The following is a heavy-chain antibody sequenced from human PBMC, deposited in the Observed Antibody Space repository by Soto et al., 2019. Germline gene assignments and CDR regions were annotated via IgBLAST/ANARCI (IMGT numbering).Heavy chain of an antibody. Sequence: QVQLQESGPGLVKPSQTLSLTCTVSGGSISSGDYYWSWIRQPPGKGLEWIGYLYYSGSTYYNPSLKSRVTISVDTSKNQFSLKLSSVTAADTAVYYCARIDLRWSGYWYFDLWGRGTLVTVSS. CDR2: LYYSGST. CDR1: GGSISSGDYY. J-gene: IGHJ2*01. D-gene: IGHD4-17*01. CDR3: ARIDLRWSGYWYFDL. V-gene: IGHV4-30-4*01.